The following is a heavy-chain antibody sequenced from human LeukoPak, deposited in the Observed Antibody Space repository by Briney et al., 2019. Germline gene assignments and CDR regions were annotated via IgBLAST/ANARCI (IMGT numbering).Heavy chain of an antibody. V-gene: IGHV3-74*01. CDR3: ARERYSSLHGMDV. J-gene: IGHJ6*02. CDR1: GFTFDTYW. CDR2: IHRDGNNI. Sequence: GGSLRLSCAASGFTFDTYWMHWVRQAPGKGLVWVSRIHRDGNNINYADFVQGRFTISRDNSKNTLYLQMNSLRAEDTAVYYCARERYSSLHGMDVWGQGTTVTISS. D-gene: IGHD6-19*01.